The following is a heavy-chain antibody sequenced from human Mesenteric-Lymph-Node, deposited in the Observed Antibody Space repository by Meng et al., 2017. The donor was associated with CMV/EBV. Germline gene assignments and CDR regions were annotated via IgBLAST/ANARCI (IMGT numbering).Heavy chain of an antibody. CDR3: ARDRHTLRSYYYYYYGMDV. J-gene: IGHJ6*02. CDR1: FTRYG. V-gene: IGHV1-18*04. D-gene: IGHD2/OR15-2a*01. Sequence: FTRYGSSWVRQAPGQGLEWMGWISAYNGNTNYAQKLKGRVTMTTDKSTSTAYMELRSLRSDDTAVYYCARDRHTLRSYYYYYYGMDVWGQGTTVTVSS. CDR2: ISAYNGNT.